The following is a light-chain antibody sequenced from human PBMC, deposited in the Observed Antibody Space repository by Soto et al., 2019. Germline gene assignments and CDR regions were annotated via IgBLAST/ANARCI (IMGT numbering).Light chain of an antibody. V-gene: IGKV1-5*01. CDR3: QQRSVWPWT. CDR1: QSISSW. Sequence: DIHMTQSPSTLSASVLDIVTITFLASQSISSWLAWYQQKPGKAPKLLIYDASSLESGVPSRFSGSGSGTEFTLTISSLQPDDFAVYCCQQRSVWPWTFGQGTKVDIK. CDR2: DAS. J-gene: IGKJ1*01.